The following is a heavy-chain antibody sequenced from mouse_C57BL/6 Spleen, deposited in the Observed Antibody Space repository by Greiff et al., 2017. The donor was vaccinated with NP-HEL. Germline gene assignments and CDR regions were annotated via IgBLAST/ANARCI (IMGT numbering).Heavy chain of an antibody. V-gene: IGHV6-3*01. CDR1: GFTFSNYW. Sequence: EVMLVESGGGLVQPGGSMKLSCVASGFTFSNYWMNWVRQSPEKGLEWVAQIRLKSDNYATHYAESVKGRFTISRDDSKSSVYLQMNNLRAEDTGIYYCTEYGNYAGGFDYWGQGTTLTVSS. D-gene: IGHD2-1*01. J-gene: IGHJ2*01. CDR2: IRLKSDNYAT. CDR3: TEYGNYAGGFDY.